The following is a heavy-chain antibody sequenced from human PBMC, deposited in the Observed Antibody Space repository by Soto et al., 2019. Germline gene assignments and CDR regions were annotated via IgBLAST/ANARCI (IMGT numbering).Heavy chain of an antibody. CDR1: GGTFSSYT. Sequence: QVQLVQSGAEVKKPGSSVKVSCKASGGTFSSYTISWVRQAPGQGLEWMGRIIPILGIANYAQKFQGRVTITTDKSTSTAYMELSSLRSEDTAVYYWARENGDGSAFDYWGQGTLVTVSS. J-gene: IGHJ4*02. V-gene: IGHV1-69*08. CDR2: IIPILGIA. D-gene: IGHD1-1*01. CDR3: ARENGDGSAFDY.